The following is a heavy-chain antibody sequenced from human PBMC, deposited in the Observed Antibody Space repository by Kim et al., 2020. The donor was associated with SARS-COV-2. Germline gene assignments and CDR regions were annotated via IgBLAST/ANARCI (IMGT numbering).Heavy chain of an antibody. CDR1: GYTFTSYD. V-gene: IGHV1-8*01. D-gene: IGHD3-10*01. CDR2: MNPNSGNT. J-gene: IGHJ4*02. CDR3: AARTYYYGSGAFDY. Sequence: ASVKVSCKASGYTFTSYDINWVRQATGQGLEWMGWMNPNSGNTGYAQKFQGRVTMTRNTSISTAYMELSSLRSEDTAVYYCAARTYYYGSGAFDYWGQGTLVTVSS.